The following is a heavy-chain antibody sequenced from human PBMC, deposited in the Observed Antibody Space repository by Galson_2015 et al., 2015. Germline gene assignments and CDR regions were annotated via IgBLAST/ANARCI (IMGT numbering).Heavy chain of an antibody. D-gene: IGHD1-26*01. CDR1: GYTFTSYG. V-gene: IGHV1-18*01. CDR2: ISAYNGNT. Sequence: SVKVSCKASGYTFTSYGISWVRQAPGQGLEWMGWISAYNGNTNYAQKLQGRVTMTTDTSTSTVYMELRSPRSDDTAVYYCARDLRGRGSYYESWGQGTLVTVSS. J-gene: IGHJ4*02. CDR3: ARDLRGRGSYYES.